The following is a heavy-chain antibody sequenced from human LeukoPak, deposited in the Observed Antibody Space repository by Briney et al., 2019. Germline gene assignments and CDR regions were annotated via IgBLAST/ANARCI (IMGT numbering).Heavy chain of an antibody. Sequence: GESLKISCKGSGYSFTSYWVGWVRQMPGKGLEWMGIIYPGDSDTRYSPSFQGQVTISADKSINTAYVQWSSLKASDTAMYYCARRVVNNRNWYFNLWGRGTLVTVSS. CDR2: IYPGDSDT. D-gene: IGHD4-23*01. CDR1: GYSFTSYW. CDR3: ARRVVNNRNWYFNL. V-gene: IGHV5-51*01. J-gene: IGHJ2*01.